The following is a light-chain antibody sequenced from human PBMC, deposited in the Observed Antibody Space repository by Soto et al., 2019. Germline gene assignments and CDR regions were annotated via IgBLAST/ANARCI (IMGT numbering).Light chain of an antibody. J-gene: IGKJ1*01. Sequence: DIQMTQSPSTRSASVGDRVTITCRASQTISSWLAWYQQKPGKAPKLLIYKASTLKSGVPSRFSGSGSGTEFTLTISSLQPDDFATYYCQHYNSYSEAFGQGTKVDIK. CDR3: QHYNSYSEA. V-gene: IGKV1-5*03. CDR1: QTISSW. CDR2: KAS.